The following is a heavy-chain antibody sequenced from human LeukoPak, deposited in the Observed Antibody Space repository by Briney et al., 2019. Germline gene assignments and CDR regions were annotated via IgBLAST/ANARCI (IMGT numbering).Heavy chain of an antibody. D-gene: IGHD2-15*01. CDR2: LTGSGGGT. Sequence: GGSLRLSCAASGFTFSSYAMNWVRQARGKGLEWVSTLTGSGGGTYYADSVKGRFTISRDNSKNTLYLQMNSLRAEDTAVYYCARDLTLYCSGGSCYPGDYWGQGTLVTVSS. J-gene: IGHJ4*02. V-gene: IGHV3-23*01. CDR3: ARDLTLYCSGGSCYPGDY. CDR1: GFTFSSYA.